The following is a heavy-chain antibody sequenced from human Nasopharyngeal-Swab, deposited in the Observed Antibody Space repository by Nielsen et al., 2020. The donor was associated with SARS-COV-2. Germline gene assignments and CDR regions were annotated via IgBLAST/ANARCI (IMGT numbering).Heavy chain of an antibody. J-gene: IGHJ4*02. CDR2: IHYSGST. V-gene: IGHV4-59*12. CDR1: GASITTSY. Sequence: SETLSLTCTVSGASITTSYWSWIRQPPGKGLEWIGYIHYSGSTNYNPSLKSRVTISVDTSKNQFSLKLSSVTAADTAVYYCARGNDYGDPLDYWGQGTLVTVSS. D-gene: IGHD4-17*01. CDR3: ARGNDYGDPLDY.